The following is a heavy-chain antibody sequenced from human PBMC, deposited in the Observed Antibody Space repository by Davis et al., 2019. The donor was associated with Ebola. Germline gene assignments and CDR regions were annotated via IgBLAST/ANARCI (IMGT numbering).Heavy chain of an antibody. CDR3: ARCRSLGSYYYMDV. CDR2: IYAGDSDT. Sequence: GESLKISCKASGYSFTNYWTGWVRQMPGKGLEWMGIIYAGDSDTRYSPSFQGQVTIATDKSINTAYLQWSSLKASDTAVYYCARCRSLGSYYYMDVWGNGTSVTVSS. V-gene: IGHV5-51*06. CDR1: GYSFTNYW. J-gene: IGHJ6*03. D-gene: IGHD3-10*01.